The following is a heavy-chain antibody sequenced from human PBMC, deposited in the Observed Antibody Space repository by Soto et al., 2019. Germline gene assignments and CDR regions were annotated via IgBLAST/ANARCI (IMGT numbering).Heavy chain of an antibody. J-gene: IGHJ3*02. CDR2: MKPSSGNR. Sequence: QVQLVQSGAEVRKPGASVKVACKASGYTFTSYDFNWVRQATGQGLEWMGWMKPSSGNRGYAQRFQGRLTMARNTSISTAHMELGNLRTEDTAVYYCARGHPLFSGGDAFDIWGQGTLVTVSS. D-gene: IGHD3-9*01. CDR3: ARGHPLFSGGDAFDI. V-gene: IGHV1-8*01. CDR1: GYTFTSYD.